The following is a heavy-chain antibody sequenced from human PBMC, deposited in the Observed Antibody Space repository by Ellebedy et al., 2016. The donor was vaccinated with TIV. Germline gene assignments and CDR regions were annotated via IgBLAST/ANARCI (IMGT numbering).Heavy chain of an antibody. J-gene: IGHJ3*02. V-gene: IGHV1-46*01. CDR3: ARTWNYAVDAFDI. CDR1: GYTFTSYY. CDR2: INPSGGST. Sequence: ASVKVSXXASGYTFTSYYMHWVRQAPGQGLEWMGIINPSGGSTSYAQKFQGRVTMTRDTSTSTVYMELSSLRSEDTAVYYCARTWNYAVDAFDIWGQGTMVTVSS. D-gene: IGHD1-7*01.